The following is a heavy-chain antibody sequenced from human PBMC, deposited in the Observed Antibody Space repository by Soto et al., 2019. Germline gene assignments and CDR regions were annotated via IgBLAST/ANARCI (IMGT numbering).Heavy chain of an antibody. CDR1: GFTFRSFG. D-gene: IGHD1-26*01. Sequence: GGSLRLSCAASGFTFRSFGMHWIRQAPGKGLEWVALISYDGTNKYYADSVRGRFTISRDNSKNTLYLEMNTLRVEDTAVYYCAKVLPATGIEGGGDAFDIWGQGTMVTGS. CDR3: AKVLPATGIEGGGDAFDI. J-gene: IGHJ3*02. V-gene: IGHV3-30*18. CDR2: ISYDGTNK.